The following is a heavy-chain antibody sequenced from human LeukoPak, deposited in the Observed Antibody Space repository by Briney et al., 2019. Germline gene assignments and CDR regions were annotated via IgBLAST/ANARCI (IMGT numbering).Heavy chain of an antibody. V-gene: IGHV3-7*01. J-gene: IGHJ4*02. CDR3: ARQIFGVTFDY. D-gene: IGHD3-3*01. CDR1: EFTFSSYW. CDR2: IKQDGSEK. Sequence: GGSLRLSCAASEFTFSSYWMSWVRQAPGKGLEWVANIKQDGSEKYYVDSVKGRFTISRDNAKNSLYLQMNSLRAEDTAVYYCARQIFGVTFDYWGQGTLVTVSS.